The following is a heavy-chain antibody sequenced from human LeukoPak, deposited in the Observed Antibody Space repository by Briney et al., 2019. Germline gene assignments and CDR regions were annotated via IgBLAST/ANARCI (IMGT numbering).Heavy chain of an antibody. CDR1: GYTFTSYF. V-gene: IGHV1-46*01. CDR3: ARHTPGTGAFDY. D-gene: IGHD3/OR15-3a*01. J-gene: IGHJ4*02. CDR2: INPSGAST. Sequence: ASVKVSCKTSGYTFTSYFIHWVRQAPGQGLEWMGIINPSGASTSYAQRFQGRVTMTRDMSTSTVYMELSSLRSEDTAVYYCARHTPGTGAFDYWGQGTLVTVSS.